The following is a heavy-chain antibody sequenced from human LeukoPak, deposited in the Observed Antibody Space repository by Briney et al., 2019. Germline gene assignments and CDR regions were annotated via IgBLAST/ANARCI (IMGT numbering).Heavy chain of an antibody. CDR3: ARDDPVVVVAATLDY. J-gene: IGHJ4*02. V-gene: IGHV1-18*04. CDR1: GYTFTSYG. CDR2: ISAYNGNT. Sequence: ASVKVSSKASGYTFTSYGISWVRQAPGQGLEWMGWISAYNGNTNYAQKLQGRVTMTTDTSTSTAYMELRSLRSDDTAVYYCARDDPVVVVAATLDYWGQGTLVTVSS. D-gene: IGHD2-15*01.